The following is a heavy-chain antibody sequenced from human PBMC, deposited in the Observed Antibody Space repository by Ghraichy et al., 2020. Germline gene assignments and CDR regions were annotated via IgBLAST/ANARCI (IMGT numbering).Heavy chain of an antibody. D-gene: IGHD6-19*01. J-gene: IGHJ6*02. CDR3: ARESEGWPYYYYYGMDV. CDR1: GGSFSGYY. CDR2: INHSGST. Sequence: SETLSLTCAVYGGSFSGYYWSWIRQPPGKGLEWIGEINHSGSTNYNPSLKSRVTISVDTSKNQFSLKLSSVTAADTAVYYCARESEGWPYYYYYGMDVWGQGTTVTVSS. V-gene: IGHV4-34*01.